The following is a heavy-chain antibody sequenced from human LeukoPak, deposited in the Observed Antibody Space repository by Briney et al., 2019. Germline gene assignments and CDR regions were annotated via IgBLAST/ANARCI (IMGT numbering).Heavy chain of an antibody. CDR1: GGSFSGYY. J-gene: IGHJ4*02. CDR3: ARDQGGETTNFDY. D-gene: IGHD3-10*01. Sequence: PSETLSLTCAVYGGSFSGYYWSWIRQPPGKGLEWIGEINHSGSTNYNPSLKSRVTISVDTSKSQFSLKLSSVTAADTAVYYCARDQGGETTNFDYWGQGTLVTVSS. V-gene: IGHV4-34*01. CDR2: INHSGST.